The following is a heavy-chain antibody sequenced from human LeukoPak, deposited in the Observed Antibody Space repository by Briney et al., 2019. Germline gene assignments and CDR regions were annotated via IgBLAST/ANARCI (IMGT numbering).Heavy chain of an antibody. CDR3: ARVYSSGWTY. Sequence: PGGSLRLSCAASVFTFSGYSMNGVRQAPGKGLEWVSYISSSGSTIYYADSVKGRFTISRDNAKKSLYLQMNSLRAEDTAVYYCARVYSSGWTYWGQGTLVTVSS. CDR1: VFTFSGYS. V-gene: IGHV3-48*04. J-gene: IGHJ4*02. D-gene: IGHD6-19*01. CDR2: ISSSGSTI.